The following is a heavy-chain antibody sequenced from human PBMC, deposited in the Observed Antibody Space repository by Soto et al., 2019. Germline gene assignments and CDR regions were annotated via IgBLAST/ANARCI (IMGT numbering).Heavy chain of an antibody. CDR1: VFTFSSYA. Sequence: GSLTLSFAAYVFTFSSYAMSWVRQAPGKGLEWVSAISVSGGSTYYADSGKGRFTISRDNSKNTLYLQMNSLRAEDTAVYYCAKDLLRYFEYWGQGTLVTVSS. CDR2: ISVSGGST. D-gene: IGHD3-9*01. J-gene: IGHJ4*02. V-gene: IGHV3-23*01. CDR3: AKDLLRYFEY.